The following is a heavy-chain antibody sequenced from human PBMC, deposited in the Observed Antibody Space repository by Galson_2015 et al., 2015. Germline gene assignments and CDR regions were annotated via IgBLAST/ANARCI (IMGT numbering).Heavy chain of an antibody. CDR3: ARSGTICYYCYYYMDV. Sequence: SVKVSCKASGGTFSSYAISWVRQAPGQGLEWMGGIIPIFGTANYAQKFQGRVTITADESTSTAYMELSSLRSEDTAVYYCARSGTICYYCYYYMDVWGKGTTVTVSS. D-gene: IGHD1-7*01. CDR1: GGTFSSYA. J-gene: IGHJ6*03. V-gene: IGHV1-69*13. CDR2: IIPIFGTA.